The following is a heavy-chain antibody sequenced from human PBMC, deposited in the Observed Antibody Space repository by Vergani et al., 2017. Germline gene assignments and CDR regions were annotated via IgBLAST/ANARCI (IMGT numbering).Heavy chain of an antibody. Sequence: QVQLVQSGAEVKKPGSSVKVSCKASGGTFNSYTISWVRQAPGQGLEWMGRIIPILGIANYAQKFQGRVTVTADKSTSTAYMELSSLRSEDTAVYYCARDLSGSVRPGSFVFWGQGTLVTVSS. D-gene: IGHD1-26*01. J-gene: IGHJ4*02. CDR1: GGTFNSYT. CDR3: ARDLSGSVRPGSFVF. V-gene: IGHV1-69*08. CDR2: IIPILGIA.